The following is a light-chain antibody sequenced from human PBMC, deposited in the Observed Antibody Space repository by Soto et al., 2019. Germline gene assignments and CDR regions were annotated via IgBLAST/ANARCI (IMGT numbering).Light chain of an antibody. V-gene: IGLV1-40*01. CDR1: SSKIGAGYD. J-gene: IGLJ1*01. CDR3: QSYDSSLSGSYV. CDR2: GNS. Sequence: QALRTQPPSVSGAPGQRVTISCTGSSSKIGAGYDVHWYQQLPGTAPKLLIYGNSNRPSGVPDRFSGSKSGTSASLAITGLQAEDEADYYCQSYDSSLSGSYVFGTGTKVTGL.